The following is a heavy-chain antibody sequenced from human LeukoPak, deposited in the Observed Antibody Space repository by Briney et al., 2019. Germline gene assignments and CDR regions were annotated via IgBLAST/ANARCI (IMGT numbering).Heavy chain of an antibody. CDR2: ISNTAGST. J-gene: IGHJ4*02. V-gene: IGHV3-23*01. Sequence: GGSLRLSCEVSGFNLNTYAMSWVRPAPGKALEWVSAISNTAGSTYYADSGKGRFTISRDTSKNTLFLQMDTLRAEDTAVYFCARHSPYSHGYFDSWGQGALVTVSS. D-gene: IGHD5-18*01. CDR1: GFNLNTYA. CDR3: ARHSPYSHGYFDS.